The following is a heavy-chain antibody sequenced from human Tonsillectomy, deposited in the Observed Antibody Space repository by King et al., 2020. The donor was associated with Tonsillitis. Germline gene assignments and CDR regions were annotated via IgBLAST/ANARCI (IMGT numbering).Heavy chain of an antibody. J-gene: IGHJ6*01. Sequence: QLVQSGAEVKKPGASVKVSCKASGYTFTSYGISWVRQAPGQGLEWMEWISAYNGNTNYAQTLQGRVTMTTETSTSTAYMELRSLRSDDTAVYYCARPLPKLRYLYWATYYCGMDVWGQGTTVTVSS. CDR3: ARPLPKLRYLYWATYYCGMDV. CDR2: ISAYNGNT. CDR1: GYTFTSYG. V-gene: IGHV1-18*04. D-gene: IGHD3-9*01.